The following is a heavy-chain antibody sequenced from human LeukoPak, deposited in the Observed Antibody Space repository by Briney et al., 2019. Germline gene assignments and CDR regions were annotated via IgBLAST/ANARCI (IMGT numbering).Heavy chain of an antibody. CDR2: INHSGST. J-gene: IGHJ5*02. Sequence: PSETLSLTCAVYGGSFSGYYWSWIRQPPGKGLEWIGEINHSGSTVYNPSHKSRVTISVDTSKSQLSLKLNSVTAADTAMYYCAPNWDNWFDPWGQGTLVTVSS. V-gene: IGHV4-34*01. D-gene: IGHD3-16*01. CDR3: APNWDNWFDP. CDR1: GGSFSGYY.